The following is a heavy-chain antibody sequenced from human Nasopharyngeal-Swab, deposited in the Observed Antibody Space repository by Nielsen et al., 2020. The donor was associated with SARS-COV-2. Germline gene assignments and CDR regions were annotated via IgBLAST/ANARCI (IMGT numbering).Heavy chain of an antibody. CDR1: GFTFSIYW. CDR2: VKQDGSER. Sequence: GGSLRLSCAASGFTFSIYWMSWVRQAPGKGLEWVANVKQDGSERYYVDSVKGRFTISRENAKNSLYLQMNSLRAEDTAMYYFARNSYHFDSSAYYYVFDWWGPGTLVTVSS. J-gene: IGHJ4*02. D-gene: IGHD3-22*01. CDR3: ARNSYHFDSSAYYYVFDW. V-gene: IGHV3-7*03.